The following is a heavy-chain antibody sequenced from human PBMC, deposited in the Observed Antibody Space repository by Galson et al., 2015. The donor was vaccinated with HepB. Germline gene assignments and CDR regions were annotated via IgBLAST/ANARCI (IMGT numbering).Heavy chain of an antibody. CDR1: GFTFSGFA. CDR2: ISGTGGSS. D-gene: IGHD2-21*02. Sequence: ALRLPRGVSGFTFSGFAKNWVGQAPGNGLEWLSGISGTGGSSDYAHAVKGRFTISRDNSENTLYLQMNSLRAEDTAVYYCAKGLPSQLDNYFDYWGQGTLVTVSS. V-gene: IGHV3-23*01. CDR3: AKGLPSQLDNYFDY. J-gene: IGHJ4*02.